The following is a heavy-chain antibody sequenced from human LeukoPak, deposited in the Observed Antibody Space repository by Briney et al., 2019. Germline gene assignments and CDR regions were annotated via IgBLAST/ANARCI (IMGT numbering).Heavy chain of an antibody. J-gene: IGHJ4*02. CDR2: IYYSGST. D-gene: IGHD6-13*01. CDR1: GASFSSSTYY. Sequence: SETLSLTCTVSGASFSSSTYYWGWIRQPPGKGLEWIGSIYYSGSTYYNPSLKSRVTMSVDTSKNQFSLKLSSVTAADTAVYYCARHAGGIAAAGTRPFDYWGQGALVTVSS. CDR3: ARHAGGIAAAGTRPFDY. V-gene: IGHV4-39*01.